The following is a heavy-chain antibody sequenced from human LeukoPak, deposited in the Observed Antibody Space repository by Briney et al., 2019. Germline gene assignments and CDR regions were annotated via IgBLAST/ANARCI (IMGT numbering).Heavy chain of an antibody. J-gene: IGHJ6*03. V-gene: IGHV1-69*06. CDR1: GGTFSSYA. CDR2: IIPIFGTA. CDR3: ARDFDYGSGSYYYYMDV. D-gene: IGHD3-10*01. Sequence: SVKVSCKASGGTFSSYAISWVRQAPGQGLEWMGWIIPIFGTANYAQKFQGRVTITADKSTSTAYMELSSLRSEDTAVYYCARDFDYGSGSYYYYMDVWGKGTTVTVSS.